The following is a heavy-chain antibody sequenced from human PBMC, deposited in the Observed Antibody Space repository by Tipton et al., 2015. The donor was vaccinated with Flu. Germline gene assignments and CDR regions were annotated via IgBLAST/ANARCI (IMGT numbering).Heavy chain of an antibody. CDR3: ARSFRVAVIGGMDV. CDR1: GGSLSGYL. Sequence: LRLSCGVSGGSLSGYLWTWIRLSPGKGLEWIGEINDSGATYYNPSLKSRVTISGQTSKAQFSLNLRSLTAADAGIYYCARSFRVAVIGGMDVWGQGTTVAVSS. V-gene: IGHV4-34*01. CDR2: INDSGAT. D-gene: IGHD6-19*01. J-gene: IGHJ6*02.